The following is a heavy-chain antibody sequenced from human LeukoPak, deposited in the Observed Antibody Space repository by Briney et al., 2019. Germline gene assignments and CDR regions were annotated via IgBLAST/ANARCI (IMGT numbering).Heavy chain of an antibody. CDR1: GFTVSSNY. CDR3: ARGGVAAAASIDY. Sequence: GGSLRLSCAAAGFTVSSNYMSWVRQAPGKGLDWVSLIYSDGSTYYADSVKGRFTISRDNSKNTLSLQMNSLRADDTAVYYCARGGVAAAASIDYWGQGTLVTVSS. J-gene: IGHJ4*02. D-gene: IGHD6-13*01. CDR2: IYSDGST. V-gene: IGHV3-53*01.